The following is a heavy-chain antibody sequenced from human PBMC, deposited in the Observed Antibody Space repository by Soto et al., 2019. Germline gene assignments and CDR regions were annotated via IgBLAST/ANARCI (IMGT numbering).Heavy chain of an antibody. J-gene: IGHJ6*02. CDR2: IYYSGST. CDR1: GGSISSSSYY. V-gene: IGHV4-39*01. D-gene: IGHD4-17*01. Sequence: SETLSLTCTVSGGSISSSSYYWGWIRQPPGKGLEWIGSIYYSGSTYYNPSLKSRVTISVDTSKNQFSLKLSSVTAADTAVYYCPTNSAPLTTVVTYYYYGMDVWGQGTTVTVSS. CDR3: PTNSAPLTTVVTYYYYGMDV.